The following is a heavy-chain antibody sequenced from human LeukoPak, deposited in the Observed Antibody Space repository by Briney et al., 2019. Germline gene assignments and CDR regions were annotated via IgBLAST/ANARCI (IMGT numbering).Heavy chain of an antibody. J-gene: IGHJ4*02. V-gene: IGHV1-2*02. CDR3: ARGGAFCSITTCHEFDH. CDR2: TNPSTGGT. Sequence: ASVKVSCKASGYTFTGSYLHWVRQVPGQGLEWMGWTNPSTGGTKSAQQFEGRVTMTRDTSNTTGYLELRSLRLDDTATYYCARGGAFCSITTCHEFDHWGQGTLVIVSS. D-gene: IGHD2-2*01. CDR1: GYTFTGSY.